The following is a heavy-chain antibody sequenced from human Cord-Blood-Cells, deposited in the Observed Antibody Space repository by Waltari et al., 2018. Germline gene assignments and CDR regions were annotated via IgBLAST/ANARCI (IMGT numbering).Heavy chain of an antibody. CDR1: GYPLTELS. CDR2: FDPEDGET. V-gene: IGHV1-24*01. D-gene: IGHD3-3*01. Sequence: QVQLVQSGAEVKKPGASVKVSCKVSGYPLTELSMHWVGQAPGQGLEWLGGFDPEDGETIYAQKFQGRVTMTEDTSTDTAYMELSSLRSEDTAVYYCATDKATIFGVVIEYFQHWGQGTLVTVSS. CDR3: ATDKATIFGVVIEYFQH. J-gene: IGHJ1*01.